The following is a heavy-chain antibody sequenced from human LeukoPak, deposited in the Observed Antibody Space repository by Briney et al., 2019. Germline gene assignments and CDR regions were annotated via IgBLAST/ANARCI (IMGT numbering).Heavy chain of an antibody. CDR2: IKSKGDGGTT. J-gene: IGHJ4*02. CDR1: GFTFSYAY. V-gene: IGHV3-15*01. D-gene: IGHD3-10*01. CDR3: TTVTMVREIN. Sequence: KTGGSLRLPCAASGFTFSYAYMNWVRQAPGKGPEWVGRIKSKGDGGTTDYAAPVEGRFTISRDDSKNMLYLQMNSLTTEDTAVYYCTTVTMVREINWGQGTLVTVSS.